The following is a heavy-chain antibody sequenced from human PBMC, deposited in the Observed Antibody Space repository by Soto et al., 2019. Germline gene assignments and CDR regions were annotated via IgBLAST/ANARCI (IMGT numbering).Heavy chain of an antibody. CDR1: WDSFSSNSAA. V-gene: IGHV6-1*01. D-gene: IGHD3-3*01. CDR2: TYYRSNCYN. CDR3: PTDFFTYYAFWSGYPRRYGMDV. J-gene: IGHJ6*02. Sequence: SQTLSLTGSLSWDSFSSNSAACNWSRHSPSRGLECLVRTYYRSNCYNDYAVSVKSRITINPDTSKNQFSLQLNSLTPEDTAVYYCPTDFFTYYAFWSGYPRRYGMDVWGQGTTVPVYS.